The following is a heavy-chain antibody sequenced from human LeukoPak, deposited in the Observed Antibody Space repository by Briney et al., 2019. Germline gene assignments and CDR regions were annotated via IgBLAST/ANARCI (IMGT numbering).Heavy chain of an antibody. J-gene: IGHJ4*02. CDR3: ARDYWWNYDY. V-gene: IGHV3-7*03. CDR1: GFIFSSYW. CDR2: IKQDGNEK. Sequence: GGSLRLSCTASGFIFSSYWMTWVRQAPGKGLEWVANIKQDGNEKYYVDSVKGRFTISRDNAQNSLYLQMNSLRADDTAVYYCARDYWWNYDYWGQGTLVTVSS. D-gene: IGHD1-7*01.